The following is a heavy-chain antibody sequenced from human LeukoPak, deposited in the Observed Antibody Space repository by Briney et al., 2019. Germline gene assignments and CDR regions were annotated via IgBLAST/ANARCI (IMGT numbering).Heavy chain of an antibody. D-gene: IGHD2-21*02. CDR2: IWYDGSNK. V-gene: IGHV3-33*01. J-gene: IGHJ4*02. CDR3: ARDECGGDCYPYNY. CDR1: GFTFSSYG. Sequence: GGSLRLSCAASGFTFSSYGMHWVRQAPGKGLEWVAVIWYDGSNKYYADSVKGRFTISGDNSKNTLYLQMNSLRAEDTAVYYCARDECGGDCYPYNYWGQGTLVTVSS.